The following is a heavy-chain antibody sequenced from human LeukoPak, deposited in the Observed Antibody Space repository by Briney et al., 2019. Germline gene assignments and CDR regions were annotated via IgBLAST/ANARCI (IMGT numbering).Heavy chain of an antibody. J-gene: IGHJ6*02. CDR3: ARDMRYCSSTSCPRPRYYYYYGMDV. Sequence: GGSLRLSCAASGFTFSSYEMNWVRQAPGKGLEWVSYISSSGSTIYYADSVKGRFTISRDNAKNSLYLQMNSVRAEDTAVYYCARDMRYCSSTSCPRPRYYYYYGMDVWGQGTTVTVSS. CDR2: ISSSGSTI. V-gene: IGHV3-48*03. D-gene: IGHD2-2*01. CDR1: GFTFSSYE.